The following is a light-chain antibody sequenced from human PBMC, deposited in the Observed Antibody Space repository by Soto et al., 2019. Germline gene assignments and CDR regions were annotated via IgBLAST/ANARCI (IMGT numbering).Light chain of an antibody. V-gene: IGLV1-40*01. CDR1: SSNIGAGYD. J-gene: IGLJ1*01. CDR2: GNS. Sequence: QLVLTQPPSVSGAPGQRVTISCPGSSSNIGAGYDVHWYQQLPGTAPKLLIYGNSNRPSGVPDRFSGSKSGTSASLAITGLQAEDEADYYCQSYDSSMSGDVFGTGTKLTVL. CDR3: QSYDSSMSGDV.